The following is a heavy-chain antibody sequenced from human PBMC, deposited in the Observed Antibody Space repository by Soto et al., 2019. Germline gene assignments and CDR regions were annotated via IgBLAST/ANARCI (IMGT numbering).Heavy chain of an antibody. Sequence: QVQLVQSGAEVKKSGASVMVSCTASGYTFTGYYIHRVRQAPGQELEWMGWINPNNGGTNDVQKFQGRVTMTRDTSLSTAYLELRRLTSDDTAVYYCARDLPIVGTTTWDYWVQGTLVTVSS. CDR1: GYTFTGYY. J-gene: IGHJ4*02. V-gene: IGHV1-2*02. CDR3: ARDLPIVGTTTWDY. D-gene: IGHD1-26*01. CDR2: INPNNGGT.